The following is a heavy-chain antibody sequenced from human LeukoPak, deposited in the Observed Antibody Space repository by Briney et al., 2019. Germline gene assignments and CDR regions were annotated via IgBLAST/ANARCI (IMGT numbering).Heavy chain of an antibody. CDR2: IYYSGST. CDR1: GGSISSSSYY. J-gene: IGHJ4*02. D-gene: IGHD4-11*01. CDR3: AKGKVDYIL. V-gene: IGHV4-39*07. Sequence: SETLSLTCTVSGGSISSSSYYWGWVRQPPGTGLEWIGSIYYSGSTYYNPSLKSRVTISVDTSKNQFSLKLSSVTAADTAVYYCAKGKVDYILWGQGTLVTVSS.